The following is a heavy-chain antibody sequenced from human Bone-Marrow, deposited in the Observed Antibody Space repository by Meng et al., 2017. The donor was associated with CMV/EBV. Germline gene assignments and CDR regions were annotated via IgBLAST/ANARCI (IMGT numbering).Heavy chain of an antibody. Sequence: VYGGSFSGYYWSWIRQPPGKGLEWIGEINHSGSTNYNPSLKSRVTISVDTSKNQFSLKLSSVTAADTAVYYCARGSLRFLGKNAFDIWGQGTMVTVSS. CDR2: INHSGST. J-gene: IGHJ3*02. D-gene: IGHD3-3*01. V-gene: IGHV4-34*01. CDR1: GGSFSGYY. CDR3: ARGSLRFLGKNAFDI.